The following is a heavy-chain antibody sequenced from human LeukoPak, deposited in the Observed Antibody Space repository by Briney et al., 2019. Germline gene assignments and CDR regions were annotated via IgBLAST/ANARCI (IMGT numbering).Heavy chain of an antibody. J-gene: IGHJ4*02. Sequence: ASVKVSCKASGYTFTGYYMHWVRQAPGQGLEWMGWMNPNSGNTGYAQKFQGRVNMTRNTSISTAYMELSSLRSEDTAVYYCARGRRLRSSGYYFPSYYFDYWGQGTLVTVSS. CDR1: GYTFTGYY. V-gene: IGHV1-8*02. CDR3: ARGRRLRSSGYYFPSYYFDY. D-gene: IGHD3-22*01. CDR2: MNPNSGNT.